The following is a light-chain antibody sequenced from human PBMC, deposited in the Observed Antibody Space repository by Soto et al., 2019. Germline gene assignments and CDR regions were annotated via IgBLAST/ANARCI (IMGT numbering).Light chain of an antibody. J-gene: IGKJ4*01. V-gene: IGKV3-11*01. CDR1: QSISKY. Sequence: EVVLTQSPATLSLSPGERATLSCRASQSISKYFAWYQQKPGQAPRLLIYDVSYRATGIPARFSGSGSGTDFTLTISSLEPEDFAVYYCQQYSNWPPLTFGGGTKVEIK. CDR3: QQYSNWPPLT. CDR2: DVS.